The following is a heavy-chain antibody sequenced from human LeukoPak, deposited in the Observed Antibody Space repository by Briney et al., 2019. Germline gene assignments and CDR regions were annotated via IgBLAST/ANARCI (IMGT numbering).Heavy chain of an antibody. J-gene: IGHJ4*02. CDR3: ARGGGYGDYGYVDN. CDR1: GGSISSHY. V-gene: IGHV4-4*07. CDR2: IYTSGST. D-gene: IGHD4-17*01. Sequence: SETLSLTCTASGGSISSHYWSWIRQPAGKGLEWIGRIYTSGSTNYNPSLKSRVTMSVDTSKNQFSLKLSSVTAADTAVYYCARGGGYGDYGYVDNWGQGTLVTVSS.